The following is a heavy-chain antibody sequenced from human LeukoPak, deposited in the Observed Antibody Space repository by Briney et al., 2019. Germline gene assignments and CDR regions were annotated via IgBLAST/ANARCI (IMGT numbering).Heavy chain of an antibody. J-gene: IGHJ4*02. CDR3: ARLGKEVTYRAYYLDY. Sequence: SETLSLTCTVSGGSISSGGYYWSWIRQHPGKGLEWIGYIYYSGSTYYNPSLKSRVTISVDTSKNQFSLKLSSVTAADTAVYYCARLGKEVTYRAYYLDYWGQGTLVTVSS. V-gene: IGHV4-31*03. CDR2: IYYSGST. CDR1: GGSISSGGYY. D-gene: IGHD7-27*01.